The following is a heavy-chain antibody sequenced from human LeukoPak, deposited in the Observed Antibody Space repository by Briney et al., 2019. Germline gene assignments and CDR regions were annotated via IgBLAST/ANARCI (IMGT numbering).Heavy chain of an antibody. J-gene: IGHJ4*02. Sequence: PSETLSLTCAVYGGSFSGYYWSWIRQPPGKGLEWIGEINHSGSTNYNPSLKSRVTISVDTSKNQFSLKLSSVTAADTAVYYCARGLSYVYWGQGTLVTVSS. CDR2: INHSGST. V-gene: IGHV4-34*01. D-gene: IGHD3-10*01. CDR3: ARGLSYVY. CDR1: GGSFSGYY.